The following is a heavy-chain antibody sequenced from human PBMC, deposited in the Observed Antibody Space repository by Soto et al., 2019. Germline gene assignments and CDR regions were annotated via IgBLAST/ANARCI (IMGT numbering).Heavy chain of an antibody. V-gene: IGHV3-23*01. Sequence: PGGSLRLSCAASGFTFSSYGMHWVRQVPGKGLEWVSAITDGGDTKYYADSVKGRFTISRDNSKNTLYLQMNSLRAEDTALYYCAKRDRSNWSYFDYWGQGTLVTVSS. D-gene: IGHD1-20*01. CDR2: ITDGGDTK. CDR1: GFTFSSYG. CDR3: AKRDRSNWSYFDY. J-gene: IGHJ4*02.